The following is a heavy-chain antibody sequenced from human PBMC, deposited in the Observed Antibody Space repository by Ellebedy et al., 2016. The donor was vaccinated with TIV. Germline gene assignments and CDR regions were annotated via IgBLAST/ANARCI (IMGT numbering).Heavy chain of an antibody. D-gene: IGHD3-22*01. V-gene: IGHV1-2*02. Sequence: ASVKVSCKASGYTFTAYYIHWVRQAPGQGLDWMAWINPNSGDTNYAQNFQGRVILTRDTSITTVYMELSTLRSDDTAVYYCARGDNYYYESSGYYYNYWGQGTLVTVSS. CDR2: INPNSGDT. CDR1: GYTFTAYY. J-gene: IGHJ4*02. CDR3: ARGDNYYYESSGYYYNY.